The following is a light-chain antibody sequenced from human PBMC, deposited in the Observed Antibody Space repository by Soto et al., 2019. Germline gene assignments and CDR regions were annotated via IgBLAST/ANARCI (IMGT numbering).Light chain of an antibody. V-gene: IGLV2-14*01. CDR1: SSDVGAYKY. CDR3: SSYTTTSTVV. Sequence: QSALTQPASVSGSPGQSITISCTGTSSDVGAYKYVSWYQQHPGKAPKLMIYEVSNRPSGVSNRFSGSKSGNTASLTISGLQAEDEADYYCSSYTTTSTVVFGGGTKLPS. J-gene: IGLJ2*01. CDR2: EVS.